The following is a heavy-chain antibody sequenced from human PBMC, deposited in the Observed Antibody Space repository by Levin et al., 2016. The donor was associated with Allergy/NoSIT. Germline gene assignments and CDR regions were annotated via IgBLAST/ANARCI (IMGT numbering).Heavy chain of an antibody. Sequence: ASVKVSCKASGYTFTGYYMHWVRQAPGQGLEWMGWINPNSGGTNYAQKFQGRVTMTRDTSISTAYMELSRLRSDDTAVYYCARAGYDYVWGSYRNTWGMDVWGQGTTVTVSS. V-gene: IGHV1-2*02. D-gene: IGHD3-16*02. J-gene: IGHJ6*02. CDR2: INPNSGGT. CDR3: ARAGYDYVWGSYRNTWGMDV. CDR1: GYTFTGYY.